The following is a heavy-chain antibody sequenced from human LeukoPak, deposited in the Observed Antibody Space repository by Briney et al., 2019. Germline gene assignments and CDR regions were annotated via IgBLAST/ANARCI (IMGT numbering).Heavy chain of an antibody. CDR2: ISSSGSTI. D-gene: IGHD3-9*01. J-gene: IGHJ4*02. Sequence: GGSLRLSCAASGFTFSDYYMSWIRQAPGKGLEWVSYISSSGSTIYYADSVKGRFTISRDNAKNSLYLQMNSLRAEDTAVYYCAKGPDYDILTPIDYWGQGTLVTVSS. CDR3: AKGPDYDILTPIDY. V-gene: IGHV3-11*01. CDR1: GFTFSDYY.